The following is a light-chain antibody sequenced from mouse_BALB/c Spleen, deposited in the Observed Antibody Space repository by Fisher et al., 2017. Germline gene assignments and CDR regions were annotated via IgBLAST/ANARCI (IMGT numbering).Light chain of an antibody. J-gene: IGKJ4*01. CDR1: SSVSY. CDR3: QQRSSYPFT. CDR2: STS. Sequence: IVMTQSTAIMSASPGEKVTMTCSASSSVSYMHWYQQKSGTSPKLWIYSTSNLAPGVPARFSGSGSGTSYSLTISRMEAEDAATYYCQQRSSYPFTFGSGTKLEIK. V-gene: IGKV4-57*01.